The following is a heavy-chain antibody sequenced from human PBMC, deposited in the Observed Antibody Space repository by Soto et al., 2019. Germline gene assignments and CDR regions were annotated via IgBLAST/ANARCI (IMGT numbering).Heavy chain of an antibody. V-gene: IGHV3-23*01. Sequence: GGSLRLSCAASGFTFSSYAMSWVRQAPGKGLEWVSAISGSGGSTYYADSVKGRFTISRDNSKNTLYLQMNSLRAEDTAVYYCAKVPGEVFPMAYRFDPWGQGTLVTVSS. J-gene: IGHJ5*02. CDR1: GFTFSSYA. CDR3: AKVPGEVFPMAYRFDP. D-gene: IGHD3-10*01. CDR2: ISGSGGST.